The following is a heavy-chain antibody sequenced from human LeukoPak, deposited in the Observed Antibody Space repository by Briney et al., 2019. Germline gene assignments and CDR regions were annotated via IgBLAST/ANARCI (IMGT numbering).Heavy chain of an antibody. CDR2: IYHSGST. CDR1: GYSISSGYY. Sequence: PSETLSLTCTVSGYSISSGYYWGWIRQPPGRGLEWIGSIYHSGSTNYNPSLKSRVTISVDTSKNQFSLKLSSVTAADTAVYYCARGMAVDYWGQGTLVTVSS. J-gene: IGHJ4*02. CDR3: ARGMAVDY. V-gene: IGHV4-38-2*02. D-gene: IGHD5-24*01.